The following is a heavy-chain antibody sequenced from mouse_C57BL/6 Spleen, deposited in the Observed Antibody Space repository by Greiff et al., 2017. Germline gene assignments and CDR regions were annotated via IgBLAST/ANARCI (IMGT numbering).Heavy chain of an antibody. Sequence: QVQLKQSGAELVKPGASVKLSCKASGYTFTSYWMHWVKQRPGRGLEWIGRIDPNSGGTKYNEKFKSKATLTVDNPSITAYMQLSSLTSEFSAVYYGASSLDCYPRYYYAMDYWGQGTSVTVSS. CDR2: IDPNSGGT. D-gene: IGHD2-3*01. J-gene: IGHJ4*01. CDR1: GYTFTSYW. CDR3: ASSLDCYPRYYYAMDY. V-gene: IGHV1-72*01.